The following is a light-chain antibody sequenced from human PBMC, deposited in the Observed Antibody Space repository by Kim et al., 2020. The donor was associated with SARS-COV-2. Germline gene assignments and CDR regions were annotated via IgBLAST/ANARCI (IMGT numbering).Light chain of an antibody. CDR1: Y. J-gene: IGLJ3*02. CDR3: CLNAGSTTFDVM. CDR2: DVT. V-gene: IGLV2-11*03. Sequence: YVSWFQQHPGRAPKLILYDVTKRPSGVPDRFSGSKSANSASLAISGLQAEDEADYYCCLNAGSTTFDVMFGGGTQLTVL.